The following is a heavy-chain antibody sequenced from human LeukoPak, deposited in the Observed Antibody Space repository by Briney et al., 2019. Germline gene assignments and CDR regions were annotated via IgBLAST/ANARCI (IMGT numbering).Heavy chain of an antibody. Sequence: GASVKVSCKASGYTFTKYGITWVRQAPGQGPEWVGWISAYNGHTESAQKFQGRVTMTTDTSTNTAYMELRSLRSDDTAVYYCARTGIDYGDYGLLDYWGQGSLSPSPQ. J-gene: IGHJ4*02. D-gene: IGHD4-17*01. V-gene: IGHV1-18*01. CDR3: ARTGIDYGDYGLLDY. CDR2: ISAYNGHT. CDR1: GYTFTKYG.